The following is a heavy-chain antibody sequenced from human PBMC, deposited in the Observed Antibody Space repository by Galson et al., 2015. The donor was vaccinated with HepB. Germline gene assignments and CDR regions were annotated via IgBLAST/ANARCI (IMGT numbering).Heavy chain of an antibody. CDR1: GYTFTSYA. CDR3: ARGPVDGWLLYPFDY. Sequence: SVKVSCKASGYTFTSYAMHWVRQAPGQRLEWMGWINAGNGNTKYSQKFQGRVTITRDTSASTAYMELSSLRSEDTAVYYCARGPVDGWLLYPFDYWGQGTLVTVSS. CDR2: INAGNGNT. V-gene: IGHV1-3*01. J-gene: IGHJ4*02. D-gene: IGHD3/OR15-3a*01.